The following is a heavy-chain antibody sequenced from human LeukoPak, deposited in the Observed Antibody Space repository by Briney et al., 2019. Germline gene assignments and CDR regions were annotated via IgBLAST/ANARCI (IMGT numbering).Heavy chain of an antibody. CDR1: GFTFSDYY. J-gene: IGHJ4*02. V-gene: IGHV3-11*04. CDR2: ISSSGSTI. Sequence: GGSLRLSCAASGFTFSDYYMSWIRQAPGKGLEWVSYISSSGSTIYYADSVKGRFTISRDNAKNSLYLQMNSLRAEDTAVYYCARVGYCSSTSCYSSPFDYWGQGTLVTVSS. CDR3: ARVGYCSSTSCYSSPFDY. D-gene: IGHD2-2*01.